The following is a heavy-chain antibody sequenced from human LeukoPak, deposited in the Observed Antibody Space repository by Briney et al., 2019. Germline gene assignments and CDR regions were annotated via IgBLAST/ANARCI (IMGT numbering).Heavy chain of an antibody. CDR3: AREKTLLWFGDHTVLAFDI. CDR2: IKQDGSEK. CDR1: GFTYSSYW. V-gene: IGHV3-7*01. D-gene: IGHD3-10*01. J-gene: IGHJ3*02. Sequence: GGSLRLSCAASGFTYSSYWMSWVRHAPGKGLELVADIKQDGSEKYYVDSVKGRFTISRDNAKNSLYLQMNSLRAEDTAVYYCAREKTLLWFGDHTVLAFDIWGQGTMVTVSS.